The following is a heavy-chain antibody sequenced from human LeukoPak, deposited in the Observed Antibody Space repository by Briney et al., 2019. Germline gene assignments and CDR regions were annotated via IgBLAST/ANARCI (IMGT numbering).Heavy chain of an antibody. CDR2: IYSGDNT. CDR3: AGRRVLDASFDY. J-gene: IGHJ4*02. D-gene: IGHD3-16*01. CDR1: GFTVSNNY. Sequence: GGSLRLSCAASGFTVSNNYMSWVRQAPGKGLEWVSVIYSGDNTYYVESVKGRFTTSRDNSKNTLFLQMNRLRAEDTAVYYCAGRRVLDASFDYWGQGTLVTVSS. V-gene: IGHV3-66*02.